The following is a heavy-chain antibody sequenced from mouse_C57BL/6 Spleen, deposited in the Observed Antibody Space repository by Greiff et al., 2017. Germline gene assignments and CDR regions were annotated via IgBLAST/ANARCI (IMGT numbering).Heavy chain of an antibody. Sequence: EVQLQQSVAELVRPGASVKLSCTASGFNIKNTYMHWVKQRPEQGLEWIGRIDPANGNTKYAPKFQGKATITADTSSNTSYLQLSSLTSEDTAIYYCARSGPFIITVVAPFDYWGQGTTLTVSS. D-gene: IGHD1-1*01. CDR2: IDPANGNT. CDR1: GFNIKNTY. J-gene: IGHJ2*01. V-gene: IGHV14-3*01. CDR3: ARSGPFIITVVAPFDY.